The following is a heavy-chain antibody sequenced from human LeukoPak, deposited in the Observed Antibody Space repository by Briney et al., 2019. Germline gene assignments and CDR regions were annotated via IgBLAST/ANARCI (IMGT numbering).Heavy chain of an antibody. CDR3: ARGSPGGYYYGMDV. D-gene: IGHD2-15*01. J-gene: IGHJ6*02. V-gene: IGHV1-2*04. Sequence: LWASVEVSCKASGYTFTGYYMHWVRQAPGQGLEWMGWINPNSGGTNYAQKFQGWVTMTRDTSISTAYMELSRLRSDDTAVYYCARGSPGGYYYGMDVWGQGTTVTVSS. CDR1: GYTFTGYY. CDR2: INPNSGGT.